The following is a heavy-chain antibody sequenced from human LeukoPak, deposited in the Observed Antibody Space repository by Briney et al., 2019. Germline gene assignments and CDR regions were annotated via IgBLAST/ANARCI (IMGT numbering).Heavy chain of an antibody. CDR3: ARLQLVGDAFDI. V-gene: IGHV4-4*07. CDR2: IYTSGST. CDR1: GGSISSYY. J-gene: IGHJ3*02. D-gene: IGHD6-13*01. Sequence: SETLSLTCTVSGGSISSYYWSWIRQPAGKGLEWIGRIYTSGSTNYNPSLKSRVTMSVDTSKNQFSLKLSSVTVADTAVYYCARLQLVGDAFDIWGQGTMVTVSS.